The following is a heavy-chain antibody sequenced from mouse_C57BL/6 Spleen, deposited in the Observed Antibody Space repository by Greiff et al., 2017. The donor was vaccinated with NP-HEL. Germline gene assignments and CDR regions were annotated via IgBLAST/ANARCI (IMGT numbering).Heavy chain of an antibody. D-gene: IGHD3-2*02. Sequence: QVQLQQPGAELVKPGASVKMSCKASGYTFPSYWITWVKQRPGQGLEWIGDIYPGSGSTNYNEKFKSKATLTVDTSSSTAYMQLSSLTSEDSAVYYCARRDSSGYVYYAMDYWGQGTSVTVSS. CDR2: IYPGSGST. J-gene: IGHJ4*01. CDR1: GYTFPSYW. V-gene: IGHV1-55*01. CDR3: ARRDSSGYVYYAMDY.